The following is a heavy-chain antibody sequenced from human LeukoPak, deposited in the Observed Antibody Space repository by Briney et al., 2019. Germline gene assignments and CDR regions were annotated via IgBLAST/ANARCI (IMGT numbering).Heavy chain of an antibody. Sequence: GGSLRLSCAASGFAFSSYAMSWVRQAPGKGLEWVSAISGSGGSAYYADSVKGRFTISRDNSKKTLYLQMNSLRAEDTAVYYCAKGSSSSRPYYFEYWGRGILVTVSS. CDR2: ISGSGGSA. D-gene: IGHD6-6*01. J-gene: IGHJ4*02. CDR1: GFAFSSYA. V-gene: IGHV3-23*01. CDR3: AKGSSSSRPYYFEY.